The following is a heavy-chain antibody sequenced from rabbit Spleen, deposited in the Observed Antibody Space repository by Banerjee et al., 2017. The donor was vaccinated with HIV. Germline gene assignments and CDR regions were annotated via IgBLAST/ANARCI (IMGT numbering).Heavy chain of an antibody. CDR1: GFSFSDRDV. V-gene: IGHV1S47*01. CDR3: ARNSGGWGDGMDL. Sequence: QEQLVESGGGLVKPEGSLTLTCKASGFSFSDRDVMCWVRQAPGKGLEWIGYIDPIFGSTYYASWVNGRFTISSHNAQNTVSLQLNSLTAADTATYFCARNSGGWGDGMDLWGPGTLVTVS. D-gene: IGHD4-1*01. CDR2: IDPIFGST. J-gene: IGHJ6*01.